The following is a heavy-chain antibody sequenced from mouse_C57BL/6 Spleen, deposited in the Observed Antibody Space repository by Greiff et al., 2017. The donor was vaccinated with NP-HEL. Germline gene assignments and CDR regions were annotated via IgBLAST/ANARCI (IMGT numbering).Heavy chain of an antibody. CDR1: GYTFTSYW. J-gene: IGHJ2*01. D-gene: IGHD2-4*01. CDR3: ARSYDYDGSLFDY. CDR2: IYPGSGST. Sequence: VKLQQPGAELVKPGASVKMSCKASGYTFTSYWIPWVKQRPGQGLEWIGDIYPGSGSTNYNEKFKSKATLTVDTSSSTAYMQLSSLTSEDSAVYYCARSYDYDGSLFDYWGQGTTLTVSS. V-gene: IGHV1-55*01.